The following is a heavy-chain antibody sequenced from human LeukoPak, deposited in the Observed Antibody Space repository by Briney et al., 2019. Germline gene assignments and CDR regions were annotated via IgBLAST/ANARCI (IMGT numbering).Heavy chain of an antibody. CDR3: AKAAEEVVVASPLGY. V-gene: IGHV3-23*01. CDR1: GFTFGSYA. Sequence: PGGSLRLSCAASGFTFGSYAMSWVRQAPGKGLEWVSAISGSGGSTYYADSVKGRFTISRDNSKNTLYLQMNSLRAEDTAVYYCAKAAEEVVVASPLGYWGQGTLVTVSS. D-gene: IGHD2-15*01. J-gene: IGHJ4*02. CDR2: ISGSGGST.